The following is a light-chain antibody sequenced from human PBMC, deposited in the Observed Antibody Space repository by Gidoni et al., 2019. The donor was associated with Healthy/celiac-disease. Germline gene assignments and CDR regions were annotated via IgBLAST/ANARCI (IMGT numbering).Light chain of an antibody. CDR1: QSISSY. V-gene: IGKV1-39*01. CDR3: QQSYSTPTWT. CDR2: AAF. J-gene: IGKJ1*01. Sequence: DIQMTQSPSSLSASVGDRVTITCRAIQSISSYLNWYPPKPGKAPKVLIYAAFSLQSGVPYRFSGIGSGTDFTLTISSLQPEDFATYYCQQSYSTPTWTFGQGTKVEIK.